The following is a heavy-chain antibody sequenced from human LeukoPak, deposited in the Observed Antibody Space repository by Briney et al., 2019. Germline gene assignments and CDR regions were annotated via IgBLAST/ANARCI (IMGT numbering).Heavy chain of an antibody. D-gene: IGHD3-22*01. CDR2: ISSSGSTI. V-gene: IGHV3-11*04. J-gene: IGHJ1*01. CDR1: GFTFSDYY. Sequence: GGSLRLSCAASGFTFSDYYMSWIRQAPGKGLEWVSYISSSGSTIYYADSVKGRFTISRDNAKNPLYLQMNSLRAEDTAVYYCAREPSGTGYYDSSGYYPSLYFQHWGQGTVVTVSS. CDR3: AREPSGTGYYDSSGYYPSLYFQH.